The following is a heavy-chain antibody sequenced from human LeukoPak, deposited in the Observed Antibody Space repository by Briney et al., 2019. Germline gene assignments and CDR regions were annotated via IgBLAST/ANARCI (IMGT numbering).Heavy chain of an antibody. CDR3: ARGGGTVAGTWFDP. CDR2: ISAYNGNT. V-gene: IGHV1-18*01. D-gene: IGHD6-19*01. Sequence: ASLKVSCKASGYTFTNYGISWVRQAPGQGLEWMGWISAYNGNTNYPQKLQGRVTMTTDTSTSTAYTELRSLRSDDTAVYYCARGGGTVAGTWFDPWGQGTLVTVSS. CDR1: GYTFTNYG. J-gene: IGHJ5*02.